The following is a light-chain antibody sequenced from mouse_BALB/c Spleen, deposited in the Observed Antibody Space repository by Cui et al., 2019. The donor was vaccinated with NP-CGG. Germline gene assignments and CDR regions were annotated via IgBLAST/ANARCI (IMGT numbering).Light chain of an antibody. V-gene: IGLV1*01. CDR3: ALWYSTHWV. Sequence: QAVVTQESALTTSPGETVTLTCLSSTGAVTTSNYANWVQEKPDHLFTGLIGGTRTRAPGVPARFSGSLIGDKAALTITGAQTEDEAIYFFALWYSTHWVFGGGTKLTVL. J-gene: IGLJ1*01. CDR1: TGAVTTSNY. CDR2: GTR.